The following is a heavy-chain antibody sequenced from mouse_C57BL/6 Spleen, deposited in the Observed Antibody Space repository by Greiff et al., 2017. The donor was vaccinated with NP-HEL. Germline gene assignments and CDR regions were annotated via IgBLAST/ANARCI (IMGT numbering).Heavy chain of an antibody. J-gene: IGHJ3*01. D-gene: IGHD2-4*01. CDR2: INYDGSST. CDR3: ASYDYDVGFAY. V-gene: IGHV5-16*01. Sequence: EVQVVESEGGLVQPGSSMKLSCTASGFTFSDYYMAWVRQVPEKGLEWAANINYDGSSTYYLDSLKSRFIISRDNAKNILYLQMSSLKSEDTATYYCASYDYDVGFAYWGQGTLVTVSA. CDR1: GFTFSDYY.